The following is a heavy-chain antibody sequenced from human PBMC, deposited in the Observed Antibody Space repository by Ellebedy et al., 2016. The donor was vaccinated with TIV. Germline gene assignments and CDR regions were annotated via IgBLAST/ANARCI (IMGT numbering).Heavy chain of an antibody. J-gene: IGHJ2*01. Sequence: MPSETLSLTCNVSAGAVKSDSSYWSWIRQPPGKGLEWTGYIYYSRSTKYNPSLKSRVSISMGTSKSQFFLKVNSVSAADTAVYYCARVIVVDWYFDLWGRGTPVTVSS. CDR1: AGAVKSDSSY. D-gene: IGHD3-22*01. CDR2: IYYSRST. CDR3: ARVIVVDWYFDL. V-gene: IGHV4-61*01.